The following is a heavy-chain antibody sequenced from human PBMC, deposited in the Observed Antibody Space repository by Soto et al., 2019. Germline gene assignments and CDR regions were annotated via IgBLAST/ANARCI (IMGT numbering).Heavy chain of an antibody. Sequence: GGSLRLSFAASGFTFSTYTMSWVRQAPGEGLEWVSGIIQSGETFYADSVKGRFTISRDNSNNMLYLQIHSLRVDDTAVYYCAKDRQRDGRWPFDHWGKGTRVSVSS. CDR1: GFTFSTYT. V-gene: IGHV3-23*01. J-gene: IGHJ4*02. CDR2: IIQSGET. CDR3: AKDRQRDGRWPFDH. D-gene: IGHD2-2*01.